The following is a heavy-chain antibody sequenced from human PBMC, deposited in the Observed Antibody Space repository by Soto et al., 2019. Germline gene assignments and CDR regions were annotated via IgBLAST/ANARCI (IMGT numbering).Heavy chain of an antibody. D-gene: IGHD6-6*01. CDR1: GGTFSSYA. V-gene: IGHV1-69*01. CDR2: IIPIFGTA. J-gene: IGHJ6*02. CDR3: AKTLSLRTAALRAYYYYGMDV. Sequence: QVQLVQSGAEVKKPGSSVKVSCKASGGTFSSYAISWVRQAPGQGLEWMGGIIPIFGTANYAQKFQGRVAITADESTSTAYMELSSLRSEDTAVYYCAKTLSLRTAALRAYYYYGMDVWGQGTTVTVSS.